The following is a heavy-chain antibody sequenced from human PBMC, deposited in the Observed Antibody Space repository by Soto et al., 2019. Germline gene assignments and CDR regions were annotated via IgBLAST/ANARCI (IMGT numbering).Heavy chain of an antibody. CDR1: GYTFTDHF. Sequence: QVLLVQSGAEVRKPWASVKVSCKASGYTFTDHFMHWVRQAPGQGLEWMGWINPKTGDTNYAQNFQGRVTMTWDTSITTAYMEMYYLRSDDTAVYYCARDRGSAAWTLNWFDSWGQGTLVTVSS. CDR3: ARDRGSAAWTLNWFDS. V-gene: IGHV1-2*02. J-gene: IGHJ5*01. D-gene: IGHD1-26*01. CDR2: INPKTGDT.